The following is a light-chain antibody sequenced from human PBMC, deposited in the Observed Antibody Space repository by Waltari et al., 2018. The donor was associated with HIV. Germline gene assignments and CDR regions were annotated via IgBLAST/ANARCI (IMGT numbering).Light chain of an antibody. CDR2: EVY. Sequence: HSALTQPASVSGSPGQSITISCTGPTSAISDFNFVSWYQQSPGRAPKLLIFEVYSRPSGISDRFSGSKSGVTASLTISALRAEDEADYFCSSYSARGFVVFGGGTKVTVL. CDR1: TSAISDFNF. CDR3: SSYSARGFVV. J-gene: IGLJ3*02. V-gene: IGLV2-14*01.